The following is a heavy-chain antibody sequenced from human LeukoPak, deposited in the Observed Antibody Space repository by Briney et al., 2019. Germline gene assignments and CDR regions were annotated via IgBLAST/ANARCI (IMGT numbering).Heavy chain of an antibody. CDR2: IYHSGST. V-gene: IGHV4-30-2*01. J-gene: IGHJ5*02. CDR3: ARSVVVAADTWFDP. CDR1: GGSISSGGYS. D-gene: IGHD2-15*01. Sequence: TLSLTCAVSGGSISSGGYSWSWIRQPPGKGLEGIGYIYHSGSTYYNPSLKSRVTISVDRSKNQFSLKLSSVTAADTAVYYCARSVVVAADTWFDPWGQGTLVTVSS.